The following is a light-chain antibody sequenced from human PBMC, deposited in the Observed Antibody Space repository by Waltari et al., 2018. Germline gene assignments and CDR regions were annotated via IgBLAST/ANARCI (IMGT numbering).Light chain of an antibody. CDR2: EGS. V-gene: IGLV2-23*01. Sequence: QSALTQPASVSGSPGQSITIPCPGTSSDVGSYNLVPWFQQHPGKAPKLMIYEGSKRPLGVSNRFSGSKSGNTASLTISGLQAEDEADYYCCSYAGGSAPYVFGTGTKVTVL. J-gene: IGLJ1*01. CDR3: CSYAGGSAPYV. CDR1: SSDVGSYNL.